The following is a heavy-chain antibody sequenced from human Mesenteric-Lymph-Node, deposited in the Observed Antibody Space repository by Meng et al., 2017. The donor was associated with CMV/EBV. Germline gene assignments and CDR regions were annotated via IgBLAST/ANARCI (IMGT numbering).Heavy chain of an antibody. CDR2: IIPIFGTA. V-gene: IGHV1-69*05. CDR1: GGTFSSYA. D-gene: IGHD4-23*01. CDR3: ATDDYGGNPAY. Sequence: SVKVSCKASGGTFSSYAINWVRQAPGQGLEWMGGIIPIFGTANYAQKFQGRVTITTDESTSTAYMELSSLRAEDTALYYCATDDYGGNPAYWGQGTLVTVSS. J-gene: IGHJ4*02.